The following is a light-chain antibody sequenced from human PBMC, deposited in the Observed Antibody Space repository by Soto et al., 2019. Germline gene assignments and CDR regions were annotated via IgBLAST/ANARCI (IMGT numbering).Light chain of an antibody. Sequence: QSVLTQPASVSGSPGQSITISCIGTNTDAGGYDRVSWYQHHPGKAPKMLIFEVYNRPSGISDRFSGSKSGDTASLTISGLQAEDEADYYCISYIPSTTTHWVFGGGTKVTVL. V-gene: IGLV2-14*01. CDR3: ISYIPSTTTHWV. CDR1: NTDAGGYDR. CDR2: EVY. J-gene: IGLJ3*02.